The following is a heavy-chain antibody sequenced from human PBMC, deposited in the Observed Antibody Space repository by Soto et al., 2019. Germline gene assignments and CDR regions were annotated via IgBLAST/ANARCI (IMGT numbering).Heavy chain of an antibody. CDR1: GFTFSSYA. CDR3: ARVSSGWYYFDY. Sequence: GSLRLSCAASGFTFSSYAMSWVRQAPGKGLEWVSAISGSGGSTYYADSVKGRFTISRDNSKNTLYLQMNSLRAEDTAVYYCARVSSGWYYFDYWGQGTLVTVSS. D-gene: IGHD6-19*01. CDR2: ISGSGGST. V-gene: IGHV3-23*01. J-gene: IGHJ4*02.